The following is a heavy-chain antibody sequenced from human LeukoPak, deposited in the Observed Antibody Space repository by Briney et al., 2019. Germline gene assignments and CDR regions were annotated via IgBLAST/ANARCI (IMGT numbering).Heavy chain of an antibody. CDR1: GFTFSSYS. J-gene: IGHJ3*02. CDR2: ISSSSSYI. D-gene: IGHD4-17*01. V-gene: IGHV3-21*01. CDR3: AREGSGDLDAFDI. Sequence: GGSLRLSCAASGFTFSSYSMNWVRQAPGKGLEWVSSISSSSSYIYYADSVKGRFTISRDNAKNSLYLQMNSLRAEGTAVYYCAREGSGDLDAFDIWGQGTMVTVSS.